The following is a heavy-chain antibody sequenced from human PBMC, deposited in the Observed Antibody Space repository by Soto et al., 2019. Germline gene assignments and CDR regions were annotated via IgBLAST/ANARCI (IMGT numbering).Heavy chain of an antibody. CDR2: ISAFNGAT. D-gene: IGHD6-19*01. V-gene: IGHV1-18*01. J-gene: IGHJ4*02. Sequence: ASVKVSCKASGYTFTRFGISWVRQAPGQGLEWMGWISAFNGATNYAQKFQDRITITTDTPTSTAYMELRSLRSDDTAAYYCARLYSSGWPRSYFDYWGQGALVTVSS. CDR1: GYTFTRFG. CDR3: ARLYSSGWPRSYFDY.